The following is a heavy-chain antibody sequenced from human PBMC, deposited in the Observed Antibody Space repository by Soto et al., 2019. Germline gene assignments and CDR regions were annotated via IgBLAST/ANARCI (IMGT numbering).Heavy chain of an antibody. CDR2: TYFMSKWNY. J-gene: IGHJ5*01. CDR3: ARDPYNWNPCWFDS. V-gene: IGHV6-1*01. Sequence: SQTLSLTCAVAGDSVSSSSTAWNWIRQSPSRGLEWLGRTYFMSKWNYDYAESVKSRITINADTSKNQFTLQLNSVTPEDTAVYYCARDPYNWNPCWFDSWGQGTLVTVSS. D-gene: IGHD1-20*01. CDR1: GDSVSSSSTA.